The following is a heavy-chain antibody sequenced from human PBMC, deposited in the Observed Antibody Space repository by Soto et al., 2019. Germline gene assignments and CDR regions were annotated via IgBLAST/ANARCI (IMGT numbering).Heavy chain of an antibody. CDR2: IKQDGSER. CDR3: ARDGYGGNSVSVFDY. J-gene: IGHJ4*02. CDR1: GFTFSICW. D-gene: IGHD4-17*01. Sequence: EVQLVESGGGLVQPGGSLRLSCAASGFTFSICWMSWVRQAPGKGLEWVANIKQDGSERYYVDSVMGRFTISRDNAKNSLYLQMNSLRAEDTAVYFCARDGYGGNSVSVFDYWGQGTLVTVSS. V-gene: IGHV3-7*03.